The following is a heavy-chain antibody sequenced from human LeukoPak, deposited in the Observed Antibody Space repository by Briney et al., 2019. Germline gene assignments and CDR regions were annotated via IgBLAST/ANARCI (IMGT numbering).Heavy chain of an antibody. CDR3: AKDLGYFWSGYQNYFDY. D-gene: IGHD3-3*01. Sequence: GGSLRLSCAASGFTLSSYAMSWVRQAPGKGLDWVSTISGSGGGTFYADSVKGRFTISRDNSKNTLYLQMNSLRAEDTAVYYCAKDLGYFWSGYQNYFDYWGQGTLVTVSS. CDR1: GFTLSSYA. V-gene: IGHV3-23*01. CDR2: ISGSGGGT. J-gene: IGHJ4*02.